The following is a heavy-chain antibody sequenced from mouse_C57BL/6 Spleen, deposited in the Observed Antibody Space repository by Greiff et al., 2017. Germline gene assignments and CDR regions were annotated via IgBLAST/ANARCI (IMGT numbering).Heavy chain of an antibody. Sequence: VQLQQPGAELVKPGASVKMSCKASGYTFTSYWITWVKQRPGQGLEWIGDIYPGSGSTNYNEKFKSKATLTVDTSSSTAYMQLSSLTSEDSAVYCCARSGYDYDEGFAYWGQGTLVTVSA. D-gene: IGHD2-4*01. CDR2: IYPGSGST. CDR3: ARSGYDYDEGFAY. CDR1: GYTFTSYW. V-gene: IGHV1-55*01. J-gene: IGHJ3*01.